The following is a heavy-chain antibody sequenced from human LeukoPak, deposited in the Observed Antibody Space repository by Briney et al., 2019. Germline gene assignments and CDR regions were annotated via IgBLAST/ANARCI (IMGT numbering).Heavy chain of an antibody. V-gene: IGHV3-23*01. J-gene: IGHJ4*02. CDR2: TSDRGDYT. CDR1: GFTFTSYS. CDR3: AKKAQYHGKYPLDY. Sequence: PGGSLRLSCAASGFTFTSYSMSWVRQAPGKGLEWVSGTSDRGDYTYYADSVKGRFTISRDNSKNTLYLQMNSLRAEDTDLYFCAKKAQYHGKYPLDYWGQGTLVTVSS. D-gene: IGHD1-26*01.